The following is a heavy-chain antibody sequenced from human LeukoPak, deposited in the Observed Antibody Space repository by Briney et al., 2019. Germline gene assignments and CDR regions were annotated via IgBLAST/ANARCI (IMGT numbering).Heavy chain of an antibody. CDR3: ARELLWFGTYYYGMDV. CDR2: IYTSGST. Sequence: PSETLSLTCTVAGGSINSYYWSWTRQPAGKGLEWIGRIYTSGSTNYNPSLKSRVTMSVDTSKNQFSLKLSSVTAADTAVNYCARELLWFGTYYYGMDVWGQGTTVTVSS. D-gene: IGHD3-10*01. CDR1: GGSINSYY. J-gene: IGHJ6*02. V-gene: IGHV4-4*07.